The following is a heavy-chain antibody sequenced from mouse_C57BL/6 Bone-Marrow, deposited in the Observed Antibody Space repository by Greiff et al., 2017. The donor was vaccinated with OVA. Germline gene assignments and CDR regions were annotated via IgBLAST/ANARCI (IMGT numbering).Heavy chain of an antibody. CDR3: AQESYGSSYYCDY. CDR2: IFPGSGST. CDR1: GYTFTDYY. Sequence: QVQLQQSGPELVKPGASVKISCKASGYTFTDYYINWVKQRPGQGLEWIGWIFPGSGSTYYNEKFKGKATLTVDKSSSTAYMLLSSLTSEDSAVYCCAQESYGSSYYCDYWGQGTTLTVSA. J-gene: IGHJ2*01. D-gene: IGHD1-1*01. V-gene: IGHV1-75*01.